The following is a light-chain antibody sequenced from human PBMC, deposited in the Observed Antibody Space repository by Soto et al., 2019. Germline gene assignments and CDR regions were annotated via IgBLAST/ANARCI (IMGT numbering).Light chain of an antibody. CDR2: KVS. CDR1: QILAHSDGNTY. J-gene: IGKJ1*01. Sequence: DVVMTQTPLSSPVTLGQPASLSCRSSQILAHSDGNTYLSWLQQMPGQPPRILIYKVSNQLSGFPDRFSASGAETDFTLKIRRVEAADVGLYYCMQATHFPRTFGQGTKVEIK. CDR3: MQATHFPRT. V-gene: IGKV2-24*01.